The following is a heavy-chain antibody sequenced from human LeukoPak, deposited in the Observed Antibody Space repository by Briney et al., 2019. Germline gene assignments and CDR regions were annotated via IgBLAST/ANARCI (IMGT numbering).Heavy chain of an antibody. V-gene: IGHV1-24*01. CDR3: ARDRGDNWKYSIWAYFDP. CDR2: FDPEDGET. D-gene: IGHD1-20*01. CDR1: GYTPTELS. J-gene: IGHJ5*02. Sequence: ASVKVSCKVSGYTPTELSMNWVRQAPGKGLEWMGRFDPEDGETIYTQKFQGRVTMTEDTSTDTAYMELTSLRSEDTAVYYCARDRGDNWKYSIWAYFDPWGQGTPVTVSS.